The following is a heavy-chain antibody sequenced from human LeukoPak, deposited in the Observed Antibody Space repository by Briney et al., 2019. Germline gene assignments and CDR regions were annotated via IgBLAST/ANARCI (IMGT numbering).Heavy chain of an antibody. J-gene: IGHJ4*02. CDR3: ARVEGPYQLPEGDYFDY. V-gene: IGHV3-30-3*01. D-gene: IGHD2-2*01. CDR1: GVTFSSYA. Sequence: PGGSLRLSCAASGVTFSSYAMHWVRQAPGKGLEWVAVISYDGSNKYYADSVKGRFTISRDNSKNTLYLQMNSLRAEDTAVYYCARVEGPYQLPEGDYFDYWGQGTLVTVSS. CDR2: ISYDGSNK.